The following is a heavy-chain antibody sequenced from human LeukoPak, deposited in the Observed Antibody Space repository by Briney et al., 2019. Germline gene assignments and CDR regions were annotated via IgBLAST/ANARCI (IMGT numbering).Heavy chain of an antibody. CDR1: GYTFTSYY. CDR2: INPSAGGT. J-gene: IGHJ4*02. Sequence: GASVKISCKASGYTFTSYYVHWVRQAPGQGLEWMGIINPSAGGTQYAQNFQGRVTMTRDTATNTVYMELTSLRSEDTAVYFCARDWGNPSAYSWGSYFDYWGQGTLVTVSS. D-gene: IGHD7-27*01. V-gene: IGHV1-46*01. CDR3: ARDWGNPSAYSWGSYFDY.